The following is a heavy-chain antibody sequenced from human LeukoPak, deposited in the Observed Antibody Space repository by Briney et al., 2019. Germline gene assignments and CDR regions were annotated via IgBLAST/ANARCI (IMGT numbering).Heavy chain of an antibody. CDR3: ARLKGYSYGYGDY. V-gene: IGHV4-39*01. J-gene: IGHJ4*02. CDR1: GGSISSSYYY. CDR2: IYYSGST. Sequence: PSESLSLTCTVSGGSISSSYYYWGWTRQPPGKGLEWIGSIYYSGSTYYDPSLKSRVTISVDTSKNQFSLRLSSVTAADTAVYYCARLKGYSYGYGDYWGQGTLVTVSS. D-gene: IGHD5-18*01.